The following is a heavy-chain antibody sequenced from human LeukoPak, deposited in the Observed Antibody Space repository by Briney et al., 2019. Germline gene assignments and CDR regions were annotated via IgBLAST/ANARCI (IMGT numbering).Heavy chain of an antibody. J-gene: IGHJ3*02. Sequence: KPSETLSLTCTVSGGSISSYYWTWIRQPARKGLEWIGRVYTSGSTHYNPSLKTRLTMSVDTSKNQFSLKLSSVTAADTAVYYCARLITGTTTAFDIWGQGTMVTVSS. CDR1: GGSISSYY. CDR3: ARLITGTTTAFDI. D-gene: IGHD1-7*01. CDR2: VYTSGST. V-gene: IGHV4-4*07.